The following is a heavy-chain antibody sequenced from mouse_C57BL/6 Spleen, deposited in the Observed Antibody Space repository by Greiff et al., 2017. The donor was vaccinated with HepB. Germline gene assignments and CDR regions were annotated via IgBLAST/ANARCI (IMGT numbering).Heavy chain of an antibody. D-gene: IGHD2-2*01. CDR2: INPNNGGT. CDR1: GYTFTDYY. CDR3: AIIDYGYPYAMDY. J-gene: IGHJ4*01. Sequence: VQLQQSGPELVKPGASVKISCKASGYTFTDYYMNWVKQSHGKSLEWIGDINPNNGGTSYNEKFKGKATLTVDKSSSTAYMELRSLTSEDSAVYYCAIIDYGYPYAMDYWGQGTSGTVSS. V-gene: IGHV1-26*01.